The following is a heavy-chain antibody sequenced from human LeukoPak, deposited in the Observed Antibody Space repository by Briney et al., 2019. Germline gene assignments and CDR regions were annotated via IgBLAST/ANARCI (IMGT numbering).Heavy chain of an antibody. CDR1: GYTFTGYY. V-gene: IGHV1-2*06. CDR3: ARGDGYDSSGYYDNWFDP. CDR2: INPNSGGT. J-gene: IGHJ5*02. D-gene: IGHD3-22*01. Sequence: ASVKVPCKASGYTFTGYYMHWVRQAPGQGLEWMGRINPNSGGTNYAQKFQGRVTMTRDTSISTAYMELSRLRSDDTAVYYCARGDGYDSSGYYDNWFDPWGQGTLVTVSS.